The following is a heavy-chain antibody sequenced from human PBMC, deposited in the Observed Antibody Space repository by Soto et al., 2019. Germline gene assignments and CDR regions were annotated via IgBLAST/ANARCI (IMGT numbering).Heavy chain of an antibody. Sequence: QVQLVQSGAEVKKPGASVKVSCKAYGYTFTSYGISWVRQAPGQGLEWMGWISAYNGNTNYAQKFQGSVTMTTATSRSTAYMVLRGLRYDETAVYYCARSPQIFDYWGQGALVTVSS. CDR2: ISAYNGNT. CDR1: GYTFTSYG. CDR3: ARSPQIFDY. J-gene: IGHJ4*02. V-gene: IGHV1-18*04.